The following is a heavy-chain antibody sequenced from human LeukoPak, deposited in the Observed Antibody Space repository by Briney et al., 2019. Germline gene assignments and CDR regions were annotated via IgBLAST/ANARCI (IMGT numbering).Heavy chain of an antibody. D-gene: IGHD2-8*01. CDR3: ARDQGVLYWYFDL. CDR2: IRYDGSNK. Sequence: GGSLRLSCAASGFTFSSYGMHWVRQAPGKGLEWVAFIRYDGSNKYYAGSVKGRFTISRDNSKNTLYLQMGSLRAEDMAVYYCARDQGVLYWYFDLWGRGTLVTVSS. CDR1: GFTFSSYG. V-gene: IGHV3-30*02. J-gene: IGHJ2*01.